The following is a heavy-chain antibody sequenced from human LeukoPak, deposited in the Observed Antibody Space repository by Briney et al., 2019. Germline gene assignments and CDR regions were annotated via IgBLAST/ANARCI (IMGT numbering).Heavy chain of an antibody. CDR1: GFTVSSIY. J-gene: IGHJ4*02. Sequence: GGSLRLSCAASGFTVSSIYMNWVRQAPGKGLEWVSYISSSSSSIYYADSVKGRFTISRDNAKNSLYLQMNSLRAEDTAVYYCARDPDYWGQGTLVTVSS. CDR2: ISSSSSSI. V-gene: IGHV3-48*01. CDR3: ARDPDY.